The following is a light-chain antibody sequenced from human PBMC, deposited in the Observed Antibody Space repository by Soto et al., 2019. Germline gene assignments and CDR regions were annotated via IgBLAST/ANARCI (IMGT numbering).Light chain of an antibody. J-gene: IGKJ3*01. V-gene: IGKV3-20*01. CDR1: QTFSSSS. Sequence: EIVLTQSPGTLSLSPGEKPTLPARPGQTFSSSSLAWYQQKPGQAPRLLTYRASRRAPGIPDRFSGSGSWTDFTLTISRLEPEDFAVYYCHQFGSSPLDTFGPGTKVEIK. CDR3: HQFGSSPLDT. CDR2: RAS.